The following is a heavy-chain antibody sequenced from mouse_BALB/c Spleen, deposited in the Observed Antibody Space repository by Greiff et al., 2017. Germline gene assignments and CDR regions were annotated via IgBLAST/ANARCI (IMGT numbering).Heavy chain of an antibody. V-gene: IGHV1-54*01. D-gene: IGHD1-1*01. CDR3: ARPWYGSSHWYFDV. J-gene: IGHJ1*01. CDR2: INPGSGGT. Sequence: QVQLKESGAELVRPGTSVKVSCKASGYAFTNYLIEWVKQRPGQGLEWIGVINPGSGGTNYNEKFKGKATLSVDESSSTAYMQLSSLTSEDSAVYDCARPWYGSSHWYFDVWGAGTTVTVSS. CDR1: GYAFTNYL.